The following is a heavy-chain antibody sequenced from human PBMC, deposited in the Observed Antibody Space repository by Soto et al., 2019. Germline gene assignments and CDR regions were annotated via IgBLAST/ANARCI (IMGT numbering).Heavy chain of an antibody. CDR1: GYTFTGHY. CDR2: IGPESGAT. J-gene: IGHJ4*02. D-gene: IGHD1-26*01. CDR3: GRGRSGQIVVFY. V-gene: IGHV1-2*02. Sequence: ASVKVSCKASGYTFTGHYIRWVRQAPEQGPEWMGEIGPESGATRYAQRFQGRVTMTRDMSITTVYMELNNLSPDDTAVYYCGRGRSGQIVVFYWGQGTPVTVSS.